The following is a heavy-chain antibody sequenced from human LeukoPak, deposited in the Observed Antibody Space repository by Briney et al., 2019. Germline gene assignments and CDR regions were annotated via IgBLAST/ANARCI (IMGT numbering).Heavy chain of an antibody. CDR1: GGSISSYY. CDR2: IYYSAST. Sequence: SETLSLTCPVSGGSISSYYWRWIRPPPGKGREWIGYIYYSASTNYNPSLKSRVTISVDTSKNQFSLKLSSLTAADTAVYYCARGWYYDASGYMNWGRGTLVTVSS. CDR3: ARGWYYDASGYMN. V-gene: IGHV4-59*01. J-gene: IGHJ4*02. D-gene: IGHD3-22*01.